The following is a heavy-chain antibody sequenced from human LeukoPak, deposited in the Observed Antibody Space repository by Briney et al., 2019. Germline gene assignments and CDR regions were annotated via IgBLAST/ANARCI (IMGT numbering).Heavy chain of an antibody. CDR2: IYYSGST. D-gene: IGHD5-18*01. V-gene: IGHV4-31*03. CDR3: ASVDTAMVTINY. Sequence: SETSFVPCTVSGGSIKSGGYYWRWIRKHPGKGLEWIGYIYYSGSTYYNPSLKSRVTISVDTSKNQFSLKLSSVTAADTAVYYCASVDTAMVTINYWGQGTLVTVSS. J-gene: IGHJ4*02. CDR1: GGSIKSGGYY.